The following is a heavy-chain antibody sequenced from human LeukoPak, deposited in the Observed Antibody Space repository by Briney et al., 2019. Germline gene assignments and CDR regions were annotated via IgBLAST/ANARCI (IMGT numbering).Heavy chain of an antibody. CDR2: IYYSEST. J-gene: IGHJ4*02. V-gene: IGHV4-39*07. CDR1: GGSMSSSSYY. CDR3: ARIPTVTFFDY. D-gene: IGHD4-17*01. Sequence: SQTLSLTCTVSGGSMSSSSYYWGWIRQPPGKGLEWIGSIYYSESTYQNPSLKSRVTISVDTSKNQFSPKLSSVTAADTAVYYCARIPTVTFFDYWGQGTLVTVSS.